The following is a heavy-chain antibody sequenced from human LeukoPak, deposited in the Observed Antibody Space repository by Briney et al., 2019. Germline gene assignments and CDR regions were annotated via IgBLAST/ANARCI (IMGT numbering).Heavy chain of an antibody. D-gene: IGHD3-16*01. CDR2: MKEDGSAT. J-gene: IGHJ4*02. Sequence: GGSLRLSCAADSAFSSNTYSWIRQTPGKGLEWLAKMKEDGSATFYVDSVRGRFTISRDNAKRSLYLQMSSLKVEDTAVYYCARGGASHFESWGQGTLVSVST. V-gene: IGHV3-7*04. CDR3: ARGGASHFES. CDR1: AFSSNTYS.